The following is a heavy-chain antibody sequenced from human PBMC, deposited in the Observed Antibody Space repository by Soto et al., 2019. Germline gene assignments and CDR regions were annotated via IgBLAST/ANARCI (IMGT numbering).Heavy chain of an antibody. Sequence: GGSLRLSCAASGFTFSSYSMNWVRQAPGKGLEWVSSISSSSSYIYYADSVKGRFTISRDNAKNSLYLQMNSLRAEDTAVYYCARNTMVRGVSNDYWGQGTLVTVSS. V-gene: IGHV3-21*01. J-gene: IGHJ4*02. CDR1: GFTFSSYS. CDR3: ARNTMVRGVSNDY. D-gene: IGHD3-10*01. CDR2: ISSSSSYI.